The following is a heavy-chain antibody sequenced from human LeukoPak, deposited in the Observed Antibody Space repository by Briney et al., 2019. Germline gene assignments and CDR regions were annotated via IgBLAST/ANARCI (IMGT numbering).Heavy chain of an antibody. D-gene: IGHD6-19*01. V-gene: IGHV3-20*04. CDR3: AKDRWYSSGWTDY. Sequence: RPGGSLRLSCAASGFTFDDYGMSWVRQAPGKGLEWVSGINWNGGSTGYADPVKGRFTISRDNSKNTLYLQMNSLRAEDTAVYYCAKDRWYSSGWTDYWGQGTLVTVSS. CDR2: INWNGGST. CDR1: GFTFDDYG. J-gene: IGHJ4*02.